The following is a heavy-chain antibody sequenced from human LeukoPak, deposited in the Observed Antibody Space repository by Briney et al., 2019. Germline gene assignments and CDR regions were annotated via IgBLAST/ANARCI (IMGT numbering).Heavy chain of an antibody. CDR3: SNLMTDCDY. J-gene: IGHJ4*02. CDR2: ISSDGSNK. CDR1: GFTFSSYG. V-gene: IGHV3-30*18. Sequence: GGSLGLSCAASGFTFSSYGMHWVRQAPGKGLEWVAVISSDGSNKYYADSVQGRFTISRDNSQTKLQAQMNSRRAEDTAVYYCSNLMTDCDYWGEGTLVTVSS. D-gene: IGHD2-21*02.